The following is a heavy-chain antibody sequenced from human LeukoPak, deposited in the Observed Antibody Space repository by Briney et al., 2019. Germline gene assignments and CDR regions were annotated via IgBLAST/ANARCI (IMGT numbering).Heavy chain of an antibody. V-gene: IGHV3-15*01. D-gene: IGHD3-22*01. CDR1: GFTFSNAW. CDR3: TIFTGHYYDSSGYPHLSFDY. CDR2: IKSKTDGGTT. J-gene: IGHJ4*02. Sequence: GGSLRLSCAASGFTFSNAWMSWVRQAPGKGLEWVGRIKSKTDGGTTDYAAPVKGRFTISRDDSKNTLYLQMNSLKTEDTAVYYCTIFTGHYYDSSGYPHLSFDYWGQGTLVTVSS.